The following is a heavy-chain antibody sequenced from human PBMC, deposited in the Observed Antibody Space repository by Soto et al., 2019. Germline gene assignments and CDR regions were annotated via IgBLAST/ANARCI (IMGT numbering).Heavy chain of an antibody. D-gene: IGHD3-10*01. J-gene: IGHJ5*02. CDR1: VYTFTSYA. CDR3: ARDGSGSYNDH. CDR2: ISGGSGNK. V-gene: IGHV1-3*01. Sequence: ASVKVSCKASVYTFTSYAMHWVRQAPGQRVEWMGWISGGSGNKKSSQKFQGRVTITRDTSASTAYMELSSLRSEDTAVYYCARDGSGSYNDHWGQGALVTVSS.